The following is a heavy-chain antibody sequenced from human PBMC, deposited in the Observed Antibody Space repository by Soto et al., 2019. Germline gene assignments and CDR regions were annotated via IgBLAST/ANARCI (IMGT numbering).Heavy chain of an antibody. CDR2: ISYDGSNK. J-gene: IGHJ6*02. Sequence: GGSLRLSCAASGFTLSSYAMHWGRQAPGKGLEWVAVISYDGSNKYYADSVKGRFTISRDNSKNTLYLQMNSLRAEDTAVYYCAKSDLYYYYGMDVWGQGTTVTVSS. CDR3: AKSDLYYYYGMDV. CDR1: GFTLSSYA. V-gene: IGHV3-30-3*01.